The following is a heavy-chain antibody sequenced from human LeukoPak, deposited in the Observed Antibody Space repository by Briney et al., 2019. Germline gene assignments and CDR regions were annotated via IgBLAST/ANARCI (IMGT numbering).Heavy chain of an antibody. CDR2: IYPRDGST. Sequence: ASVKVSCKASGNTFTNNYLHWVRQAPGQGLEWMGMIYPRDGSTSYAQNFQGRVTVTRDTSTTTVHMELRGLRSEDTAVYYCARDQEGFDYWGQGTVVTVSS. V-gene: IGHV1-46*01. CDR3: ARDQEGFDY. CDR1: GNTFTNNY. J-gene: IGHJ4*02.